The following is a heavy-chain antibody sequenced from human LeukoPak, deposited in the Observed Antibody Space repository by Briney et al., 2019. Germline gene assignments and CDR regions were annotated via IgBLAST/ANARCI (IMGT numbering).Heavy chain of an antibody. CDR3: ARLYCSTRTCYNFWFDS. D-gene: IGHD2-2*02. Sequence: ASVKVSCKASGYTFTGYYMHWVRQAPGQGLEWMGWINPNSGGTNYAQKFQGRVTMTRDTSISTAYMELSRLRSDDTAVYYCARLYCSTRTCYNFWFDSWGQGTLVTVSS. J-gene: IGHJ5*01. CDR2: INPNSGGT. CDR1: GYTFTGYY. V-gene: IGHV1-2*02.